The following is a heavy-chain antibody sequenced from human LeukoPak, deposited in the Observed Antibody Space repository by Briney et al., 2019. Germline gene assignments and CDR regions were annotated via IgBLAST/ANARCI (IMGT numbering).Heavy chain of an antibody. D-gene: IGHD3-3*01. CDR2: ISGSGGST. CDR1: GFAFSSYA. J-gene: IGHJ4*02. Sequence: GGSLRLSCAASGFAFSSYAMSWVRQAPGKGLEWVSAISGSGGSTYYADSVKGRFTISRDNSKNTLYLQMNSLRAEDTAVYYCAKSKAITIFGVVIFYFDYWGQGTLVTVSS. V-gene: IGHV3-23*01. CDR3: AKSKAITIFGVVIFYFDY.